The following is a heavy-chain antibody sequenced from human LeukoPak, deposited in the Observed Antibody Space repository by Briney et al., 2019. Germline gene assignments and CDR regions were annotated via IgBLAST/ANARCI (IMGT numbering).Heavy chain of an antibody. V-gene: IGHV4-61*01. D-gene: IGHD3-3*01. J-gene: IGHJ4*02. CDR3: ARARGITIFGVVRYYFDY. Sequence: PSETLSLTCTVSGGSISSGSYYWSWIRQPPGKGLEWIGYIYYSGSTNYNPSLKSRVTISVDTSKNQFSLKLSSVTAADTAVYYCARARGITIFGVVRYYFDYWGQGTLVTVSS. CDR2: IYYSGST. CDR1: GGSISSGSYY.